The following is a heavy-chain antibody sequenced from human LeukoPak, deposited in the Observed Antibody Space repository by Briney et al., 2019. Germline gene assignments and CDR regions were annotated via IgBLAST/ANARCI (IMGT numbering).Heavy chain of an antibody. J-gene: IGHJ4*02. CDR2: ITNNGDAT. CDR3: AKTPY. Sequence: GGSLRLSCAASGFTFSSYAMNWVRQAPGKGLEWVSTITNNGDATYYAASVKGRFTISRDNSKNTLYLQMNSLRAEDTAIYYCAKTPYWGQGTLVTVSS. CDR1: GFTFSSYA. V-gene: IGHV3-23*01.